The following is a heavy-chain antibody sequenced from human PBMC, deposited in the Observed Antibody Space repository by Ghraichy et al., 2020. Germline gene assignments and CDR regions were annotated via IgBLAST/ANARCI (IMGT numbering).Heavy chain of an antibody. CDR2: IFRSGAT. D-gene: IGHD4-17*01. CDR1: GYSISRGYY. J-gene: IGHJ4*02. Sequence: SETLSLTCDVSGYSISRGYYWGWIRQPPGKGLEWIGSIFRSGATYYNPSLKSRVTISLDTSKNQFSLKLTSVTAADTAMYYCAREPDPHDRNYGGMGYWGQGTLVTVSS. V-gene: IGHV4-38-2*02. CDR3: AREPDPHDRNYGGMGY.